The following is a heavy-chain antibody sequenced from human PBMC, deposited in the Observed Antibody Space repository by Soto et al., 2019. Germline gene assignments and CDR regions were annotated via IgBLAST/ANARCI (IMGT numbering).Heavy chain of an antibody. J-gene: IGHJ4*02. V-gene: IGHV4-31*03. CDR1: GATITNDGYY. CDR3: ARHYSRVAVPFDY. D-gene: IGHD3-22*01. CDR2: IYYSGRT. Sequence: TLSLTCRVSGATITNDGYYWNWIRQHPGKGLEWLGSIYYSGRTNYNPSLKSRISISVDTSKKQFSLKLSSVTAADTAVYFCARHYSRVAVPFDYWGQGTLVTVYS.